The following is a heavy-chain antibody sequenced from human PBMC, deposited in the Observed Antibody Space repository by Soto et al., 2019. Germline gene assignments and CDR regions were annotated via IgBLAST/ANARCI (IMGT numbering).Heavy chain of an antibody. CDR1: GGSISSSSYY. CDR3: ARRYKGIDY. Sequence: PSETLSLTCTVSGGSISSSSYYWGWIRQPPGKGLEWIGSIYYSGSTYYNPSLKSRVTISVDTSKNQFSLKLSSVTAADTAVYYCARRYKGIDYWGQGTLVTVS. V-gene: IGHV4-39*01. D-gene: IGHD1-20*01. J-gene: IGHJ4*02. CDR2: IYYSGST.